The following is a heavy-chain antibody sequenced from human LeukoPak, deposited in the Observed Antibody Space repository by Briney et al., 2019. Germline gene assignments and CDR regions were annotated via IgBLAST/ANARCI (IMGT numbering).Heavy chain of an antibody. J-gene: IGHJ4*02. D-gene: IGHD3-22*01. Sequence: GGSLRLSCAASGFIVSSKYMSWVRQAPGKGLEWVSTLYSNGNTYYADSVKGRFTISRDNSKNTLSLQMNSLRAEDTAVYYCARDYYDGSAYYSYYEYWGQGTLVTVSS. CDR1: GFIVSSKY. V-gene: IGHV3-53*01. CDR2: LYSNGNT. CDR3: ARDYYDGSAYYSYYEY.